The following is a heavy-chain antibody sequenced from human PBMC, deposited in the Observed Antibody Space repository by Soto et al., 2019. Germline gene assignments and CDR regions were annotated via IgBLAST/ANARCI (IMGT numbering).Heavy chain of an antibody. CDR2: IYYSGST. D-gene: IGHD2-2*01. CDR3: ARVHQHDAFDI. CDR1: GGSISSYY. J-gene: IGHJ3*02. V-gene: IGHV4-59*01. Sequence: NPSETLSLTCTVSGGSISSYYWSWIRQPPGKGLEWIGYIYYSGSTNYNPSLKSRVTISVDTSKNQFSLKLSSVTAADTAVYYCARVHQHDAFDIWGQGTMVTVSS.